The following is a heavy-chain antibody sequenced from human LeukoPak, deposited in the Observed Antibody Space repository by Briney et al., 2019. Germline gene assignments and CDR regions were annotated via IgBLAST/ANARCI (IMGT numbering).Heavy chain of an antibody. CDR3: ARAVRASRRKYCSGGSCYQTAPDFDP. CDR2: INHSGST. D-gene: IGHD2-15*01. V-gene: IGHV4-34*01. Sequence: LETLSLTCAVYGGSFSGYYWSWIRQPPGKGLEWIGEINHSGSTNYNPSLKSRVTISVDTSKNQFSLRLSSVTAADTALYYCARAVRASRRKYCSGGSCYQTAPDFDPWGQGTLVTVSS. J-gene: IGHJ5*02. CDR1: GGSFSGYY.